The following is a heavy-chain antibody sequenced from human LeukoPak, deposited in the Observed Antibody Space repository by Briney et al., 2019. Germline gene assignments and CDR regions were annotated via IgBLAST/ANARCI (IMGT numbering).Heavy chain of an antibody. D-gene: IGHD3-22*01. J-gene: IGHJ4*02. CDR1: GYTFTGYY. CDR3: AAYDSSGYYYARGSLDY. V-gene: IGHV1-2*06. Sequence: GASVMVSCKASGYTFTGYYMHWVGQAPGQGLEWMGRINPNSGGTNYAQKFQGRVTMTRDTSISTAYMELSRLRSDDTAVYYCAAYDSSGYYYARGSLDYWGQGTLVTVSS. CDR2: INPNSGGT.